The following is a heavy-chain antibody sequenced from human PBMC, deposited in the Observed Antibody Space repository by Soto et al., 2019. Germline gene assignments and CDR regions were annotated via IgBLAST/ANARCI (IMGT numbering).Heavy chain of an antibody. CDR3: ARGQVGPTLDWSLS. V-gene: IGHV1-46*04. Sequence: ASVKVSCKASGFTFASYHIHWVRQAPGHGLAWMAIINASNGDTAYAQKWRGRVTLTRDTSTTTVYMELSSLTSEDTALFYCARGQVGPTLDWSLSWGQGTLVTVSS. J-gene: IGHJ4*02. CDR1: GFTFASYH. CDR2: INASNGDT. D-gene: IGHD1-26*01.